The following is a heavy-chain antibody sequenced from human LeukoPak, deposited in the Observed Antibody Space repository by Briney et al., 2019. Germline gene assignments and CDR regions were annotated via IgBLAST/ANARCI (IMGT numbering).Heavy chain of an antibody. CDR3: ARSLGSSGYDPLEDY. CDR1: GFTFSNYW. V-gene: IGHV3-74*01. CDR2: INSDGINT. Sequence: PGGSLRLSCAASGFTFSNYWMHWVRQAPGKGLVWVSRINSDGINTSYADSVKGRFTISRDNAQNSLYLQMNSLRADDTAVYYCARSLGSSGYDPLEDYWGQGTLVTVSS. J-gene: IGHJ4*02. D-gene: IGHD5-12*01.